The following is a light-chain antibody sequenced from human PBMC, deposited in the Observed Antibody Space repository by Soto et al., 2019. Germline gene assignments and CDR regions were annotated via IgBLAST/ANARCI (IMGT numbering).Light chain of an antibody. J-gene: IGKJ4*01. CDR3: QQYYNWPPT. V-gene: IGKV3-15*01. Sequence: EIVMTQSPATLSVSPGERATLSCRASQSIRNNLAWYQQRPGQTPTLLIYGASTRAPGVPANFRGSGSGTECTLTINGLQSEHFALYWCQQYYNWPPTFGGGTKVEIK. CDR2: GAS. CDR1: QSIRNN.